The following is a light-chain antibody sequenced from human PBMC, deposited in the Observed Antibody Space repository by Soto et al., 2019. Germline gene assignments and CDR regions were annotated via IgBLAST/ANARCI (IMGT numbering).Light chain of an antibody. V-gene: IGLV2-23*01. Sequence: QSALTQPASLSGSPGQAITISCTGTSNDIGGYHLVSWYQQNPGKAPTLLIYEDSKRPSGVSNRFSGSKSCITASLTISGLQAEDEAEDDCCSHTLSTTWLFGGGTKLTVL. CDR3: CSHTLSTTWL. J-gene: IGLJ3*02. CDR2: EDS. CDR1: SNDIGGYHL.